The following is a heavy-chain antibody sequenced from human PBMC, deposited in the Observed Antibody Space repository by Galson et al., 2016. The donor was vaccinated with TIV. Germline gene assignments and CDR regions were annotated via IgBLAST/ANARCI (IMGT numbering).Heavy chain of an antibody. Sequence: SLRLSCAASGFTLQKYLINWVRQAPGQGLEWVANINQDGSNKYFVDSVKGRFTISRDNAKNSVYLQMNSLRAEDTAHYYCARAMAAADSYWGLGTLVTVSS. CDR1: GFTLQKYL. D-gene: IGHD6-13*01. V-gene: IGHV3-7*01. CDR2: INQDGSNK. J-gene: IGHJ4*01. CDR3: ARAMAAADSY.